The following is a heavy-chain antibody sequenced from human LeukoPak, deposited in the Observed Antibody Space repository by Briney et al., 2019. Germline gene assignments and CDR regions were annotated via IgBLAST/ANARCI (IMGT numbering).Heavy chain of an antibody. CDR2: LPPDGSYQ. J-gene: IGHJ4*02. CDR3: ARGLHDRSWYGAH. V-gene: IGHV3-30*04. Sequence: GRSLRLSCAASGFTFSDYTMQWVRQAPGKGLEWVALLPPDGSYQYYADSLKGRLTISRDNFKNALYLQMNSLRLEDTAVYYCARGLHDRSWYGAHWGQGTLLSVSS. CDR1: GFTFSDYT. D-gene: IGHD6-13*01.